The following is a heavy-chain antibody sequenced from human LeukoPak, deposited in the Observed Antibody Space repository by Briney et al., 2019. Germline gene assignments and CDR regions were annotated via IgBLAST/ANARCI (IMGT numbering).Heavy chain of an antibody. D-gene: IGHD3-16*02. Sequence: GASVKVSCKASGYTFTTYGISWVRQAPGQGLEWMGWISACNGNTNYAQKVQGRVTMTTDTSTSTAYMELRSLRSDDTAVYYCARFVVRRDYFDYWGQGTLVTVSS. CDR3: ARFVVRRDYFDY. V-gene: IGHV1-18*01. J-gene: IGHJ4*02. CDR2: ISACNGNT. CDR1: GYTFTTYG.